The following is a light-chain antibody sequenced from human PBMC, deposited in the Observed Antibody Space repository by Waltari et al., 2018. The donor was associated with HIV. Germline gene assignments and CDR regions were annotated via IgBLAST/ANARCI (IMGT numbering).Light chain of an antibody. Sequence: EIVMTQSPATVSVSPGERATLSCGASQNIRSYLAWYQQRPGQAPRLVVYDASTRATDIPARFSGSGSGTEFTLTISSLQSEDFGVYYCQQYSHWPPTFGQGTKVEI. J-gene: IGKJ1*01. V-gene: IGKV3-15*01. CDR3: QQYSHWPPT. CDR1: QNIRSY. CDR2: DAS.